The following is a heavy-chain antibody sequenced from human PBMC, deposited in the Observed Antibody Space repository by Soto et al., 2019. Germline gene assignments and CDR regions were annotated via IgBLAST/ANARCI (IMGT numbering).Heavy chain of an antibody. J-gene: IGHJ4*02. CDR2: IIPIFGTT. V-gene: IGHV1-69*01. CDR3: ARVFPDGWVEPGVVRGYLDT. CDR1: ADSFSSYG. D-gene: IGHD3-3*01. Sequence: QVQLVQSGAEVKEPGSAVKVSCKAPADSFSSYGISWVRQAPGQGLEWMGGIIPIFGTTNYAEKFQGRVTITADESTYTAYMELSSLGSEDTALYYCARVFPDGWVEPGVVRGYLDTWGRGTLVTVSS.